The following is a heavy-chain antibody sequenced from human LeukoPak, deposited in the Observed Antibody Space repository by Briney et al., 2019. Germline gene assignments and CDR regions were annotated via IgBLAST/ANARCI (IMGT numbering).Heavy chain of an antibody. V-gene: IGHV4-31*03. J-gene: IGHJ6*02. D-gene: IGHD2-2*01. CDR1: GGSISSGGYY. CDR3: ARMGIPAAIHYYYGMDV. Sequence: PSETLSLTCTVSGGSISSGGYYWSWIRQHPGKGLEWIGYIYYSGSTYYNPSLKSRVTISVDTSKNQFSLKLSSVTAADTAVYYCARMGIPAAIHYYYGMDVRGQGTTVTVSS. CDR2: IYYSGST.